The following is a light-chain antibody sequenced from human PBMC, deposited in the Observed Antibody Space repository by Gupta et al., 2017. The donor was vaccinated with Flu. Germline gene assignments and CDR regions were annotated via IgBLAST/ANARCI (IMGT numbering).Light chain of an antibody. Sequence: GERATLSCRASQSIANNLAWFQQRPGQALRLLIYGASTRGTTIPARFSGSGSGTEFTLTISSLQSEDFAVYYCQQYHNWPRTFGPGTKVEVK. J-gene: IGKJ1*01. CDR2: GAS. V-gene: IGKV3-15*01. CDR1: QSIANN. CDR3: QQYHNWPRT.